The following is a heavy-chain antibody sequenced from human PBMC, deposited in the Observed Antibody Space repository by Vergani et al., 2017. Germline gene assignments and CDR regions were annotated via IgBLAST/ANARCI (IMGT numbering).Heavy chain of an antibody. Sequence: EVKLVESGGGLVQPGRSLRLSCAASGFTFSSYNFNWVRQAPGKGLEWVSYISASSTSIYYADSLKGRFTVSRDNAKNTLSLQMNSLRAADTAVYYCAKQGGYDFWSGQYYFDFWGQGTLVTVSS. CDR3: AKQGGYDFWSGQYYFDF. V-gene: IGHV3-48*01. J-gene: IGHJ4*02. CDR1: GFTFSSYN. CDR2: ISASSTSI. D-gene: IGHD3-3*01.